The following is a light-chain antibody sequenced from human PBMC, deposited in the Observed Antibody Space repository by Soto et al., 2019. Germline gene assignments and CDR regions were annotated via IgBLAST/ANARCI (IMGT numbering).Light chain of an antibody. CDR1: QSVSSSY. J-gene: IGKJ2*01. Sequence: EIVLTQSPGALFLSPGERATLSCRPSQSVSSSYLAWYLQKPGQAPSLVIYGASSRATGIPDRFSGSGSGTDVTLTISRLEPEDWAVYYCQQYGSSPYTFGQGTKVDIK. CDR2: GAS. CDR3: QQYGSSPYT. V-gene: IGKV3-20*01.